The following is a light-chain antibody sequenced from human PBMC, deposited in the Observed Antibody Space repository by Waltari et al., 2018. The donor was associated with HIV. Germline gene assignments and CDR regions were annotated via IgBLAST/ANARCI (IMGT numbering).Light chain of an antibody. CDR2: QDN. J-gene: IGLJ2*01. V-gene: IGLV3-1*01. CDR3: QAWDSSRPV. CDR1: KLGDKY. Sequence: SFALTQPSSVSVCPGHTHSITCSEHKLGDKYACWYQTRPGQSPLLVIYQDNKRPSWIPERFSGSNSGDTATLTISGTQAVDEADYYCQAWDSSRPVFGGGTKLTVL.